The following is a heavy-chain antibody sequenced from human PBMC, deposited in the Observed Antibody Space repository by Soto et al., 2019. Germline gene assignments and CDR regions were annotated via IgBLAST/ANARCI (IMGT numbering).Heavy chain of an antibody. V-gene: IGHV3-21*01. D-gene: IGHD5-12*01. Sequence: GGSLRLSCAASGLTFSSSSMYWVRQAPGKGLEWVSSISGSSTSIYYADSLRGRFTISRDNAKNSLYLQMNSLRAEDTAMYYCAKDNGYDAATLDYWGQGTLVTVSS. CDR2: ISGSSTSI. CDR1: GLTFSSSS. CDR3: AKDNGYDAATLDY. J-gene: IGHJ4*02.